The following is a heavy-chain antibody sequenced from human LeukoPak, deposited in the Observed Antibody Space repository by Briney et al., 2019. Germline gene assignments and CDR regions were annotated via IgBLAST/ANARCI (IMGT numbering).Heavy chain of an antibody. Sequence: PGGSLRLSCAASGFTFSDYYMSWIRQAPGKGLEWVSYISSSGSTIYYADSVKGRFTISRDNAKNSLYLQMNGLRAEDTAVYYCARGATTGAEYFQHWGQGTLVTVSS. D-gene: IGHD1-26*01. CDR2: ISSSGSTI. CDR3: ARGATTGAEYFQH. V-gene: IGHV3-11*01. CDR1: GFTFSDYY. J-gene: IGHJ1*01.